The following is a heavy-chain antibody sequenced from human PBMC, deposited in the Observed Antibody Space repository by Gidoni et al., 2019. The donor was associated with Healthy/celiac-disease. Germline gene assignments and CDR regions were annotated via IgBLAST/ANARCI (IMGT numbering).Heavy chain of an antibody. Sequence: QVQLQQWGAGLLTPSETLSLPCAVYGGSFSGYYWSWIRQPPGKGLEWIGEINHSGSTNYNPSLKSRVTISVDTSKNQFSLKLSSVTAADTAVYYCARGQYSYVHWGQGTLVTVSS. CDR2: INHSGST. J-gene: IGHJ4*02. V-gene: IGHV4-34*01. CDR1: GGSFSGYY. D-gene: IGHD5-18*01. CDR3: ARGQYSYVH.